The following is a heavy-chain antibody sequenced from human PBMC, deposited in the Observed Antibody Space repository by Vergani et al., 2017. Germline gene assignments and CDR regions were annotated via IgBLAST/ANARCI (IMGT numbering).Heavy chain of an antibody. Sequence: VQVVESGAEVKKPGASVKVSCKASGYTFTSYDINWVRQATGQGLEWMGWMNPNSGNTGYAQKFQGRVTMTRNTSISTAYMELSSLRSEDTAVYYCARSGGYYYDSSGYYYGYWGQGTLVTVSS. CDR2: MNPNSGNT. V-gene: IGHV1-8*01. J-gene: IGHJ4*02. D-gene: IGHD3-22*01. CDR3: ARSGGYYYDSSGYYYGY. CDR1: GYTFTSYD.